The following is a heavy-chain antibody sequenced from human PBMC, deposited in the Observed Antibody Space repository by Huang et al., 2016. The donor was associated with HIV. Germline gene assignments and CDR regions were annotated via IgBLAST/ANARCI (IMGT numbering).Heavy chain of an antibody. CDR1: GDFISSTNYY. J-gene: IGHJ4*02. CDR3: ASQHIGAAATWF. Sequence: QLQLQESGPGQVKPSETLSLTCTVAGDFISSTNYYWGWIRQSPGKGLEWVGSVYQGGSTNYNTSRKGRGTLSVDTSRNQFSLRLNSVTAADTAVYYCASQHIGAAATWFWGRGTQVAVSS. V-gene: IGHV4-39*01. CDR2: VYQGGST. D-gene: IGHD6-13*01.